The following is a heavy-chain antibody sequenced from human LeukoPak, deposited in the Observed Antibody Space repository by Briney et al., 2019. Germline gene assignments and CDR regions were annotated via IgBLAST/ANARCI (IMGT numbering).Heavy chain of an antibody. CDR2: IYYSGST. J-gene: IGHJ3*02. CDR3: ASPYYYDSSGYPAHAFDI. D-gene: IGHD3-22*01. V-gene: IGHV4-39*01. Sequence: SETLSLTCTVSGRSISSSSYYWGWIRQPPGKGLEWIGSIYYSGSTYYNPSLKSRVTISVDTSKNQFSLKLSSVTAADTAVYYCASPYYYDSSGYPAHAFDIWGQGTMVTVSS. CDR1: GRSISSSSYY.